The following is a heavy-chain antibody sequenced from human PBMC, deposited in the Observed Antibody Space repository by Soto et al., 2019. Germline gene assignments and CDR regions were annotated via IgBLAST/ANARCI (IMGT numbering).Heavy chain of an antibody. D-gene: IGHD3-22*01. CDR3: ARDPNYYDSSGYYYVPYFDL. CDR1: GFTFSSYA. V-gene: IGHV3-30-3*01. CDR2: ISYDGSNK. Sequence: QVQLVESGGGVVQPGRSLRLSCAASGFTFSSYAIHWVRQAPGKGLEWVAVISYDGSNKYYADSVKGRFTISRDNSKNTLYLQMNSLRAEDTAVYYCARDPNYYDSSGYYYVPYFDLWGRGTLVTVSS. J-gene: IGHJ2*01.